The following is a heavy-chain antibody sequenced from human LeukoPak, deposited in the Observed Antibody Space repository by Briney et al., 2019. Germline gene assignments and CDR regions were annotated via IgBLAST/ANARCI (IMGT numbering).Heavy chain of an antibody. CDR2: IYPDDSDT. D-gene: IGHD6-6*01. CDR1: GYSFTSYW. V-gene: IGHV5-51*01. Sequence: GESLKISCKGSGYSFTSYWIGWVRQMPGKGLEWMGIIYPDDSDTRYSPSFQGQVTISADKSISTAYLQWSSLKASDTAMYYCASTYSFSHSISSNFGYWGQGTLVTVSS. CDR3: ASTYSFSHSISSNFGY. J-gene: IGHJ4*02.